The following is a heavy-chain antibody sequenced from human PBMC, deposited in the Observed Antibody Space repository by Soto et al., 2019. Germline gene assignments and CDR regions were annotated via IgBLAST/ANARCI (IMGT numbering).Heavy chain of an antibody. CDR3: GRKAYGDDGAYY. D-gene: IGHD4-17*01. CDR2: IIPILGIA. Sequence: SVKVSCKASGGTFSSYTISWVRQAPGQGLEWMGRIIPILGIANYAQKFQGRVTITADKSTSTAYMELSSLRSGGTAGYYCGRKAYGDDGAYYWGKGTLVTVSS. J-gene: IGHJ4*02. CDR1: GGTFSSYT. V-gene: IGHV1-69*02.